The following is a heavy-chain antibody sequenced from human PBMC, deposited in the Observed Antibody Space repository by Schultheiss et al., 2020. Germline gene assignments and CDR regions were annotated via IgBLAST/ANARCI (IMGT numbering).Heavy chain of an antibody. Sequence: SETLSLTCTVSGGSISSSSYYWGWIRQSPGKGLEWIGYIYYSGSTYYNPSLKSRVTISVDTSKNQFSLKLSSVTAADTAVYYCARYLQQWLGTGTYYFDYWGQGTLVTVSS. CDR2: IYYSGST. D-gene: IGHD6-19*01. J-gene: IGHJ4*02. CDR1: GGSISSSSYY. CDR3: ARYLQQWLGTGTYYFDY. V-gene: IGHV4-39*07.